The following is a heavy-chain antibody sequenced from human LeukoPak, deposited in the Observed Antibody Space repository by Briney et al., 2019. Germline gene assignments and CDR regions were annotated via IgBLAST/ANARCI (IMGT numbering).Heavy chain of an antibody. CDR2: INPSGGST. J-gene: IGHJ3*02. Sequence: GASVKVSCKASGYTFTSCYMHWVRQAPGQGLEWMGIINPSGGSTSYAQKFQGRVTMTRDTSTSTVYMELSSLRSEDTAVYYCARGSGSYYRTLDAFDIWGQGTMVTVSS. V-gene: IGHV1-46*01. CDR3: ARGSGSYYRTLDAFDI. D-gene: IGHD1-26*01. CDR1: GYTFTSCY.